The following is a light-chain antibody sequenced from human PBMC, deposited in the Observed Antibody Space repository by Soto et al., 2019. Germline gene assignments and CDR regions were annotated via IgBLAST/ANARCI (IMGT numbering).Light chain of an antibody. J-gene: IGLJ1*01. V-gene: IGLV3-21*02. Sequence: SYELTQPPSVSVAPGQTARITCGGNNIGSKSVHWYQQKPGQAPALVVYDDSDRPSGIPGRFSGSNSGNTATLTISRVEAGDEADYYCRVWDSSSDLYVFGTGTKVTVL. CDR1: NIGSKS. CDR3: RVWDSSSDLYV. CDR2: DDS.